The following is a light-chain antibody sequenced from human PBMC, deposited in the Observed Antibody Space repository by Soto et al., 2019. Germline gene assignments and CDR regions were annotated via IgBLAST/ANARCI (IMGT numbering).Light chain of an antibody. Sequence: EIVLTQSPGTLSLSPGERATLSCRASQSVTRTYLAWYQQRPGQAPRLLIYGASSRATGIPDRFSGSGSGTDFTLTVSSLEPEDFAVYYCQQYGSSPVTFGQGTKVEIK. J-gene: IGKJ1*01. V-gene: IGKV3-20*01. CDR1: QSVTRTY. CDR3: QQYGSSPVT. CDR2: GAS.